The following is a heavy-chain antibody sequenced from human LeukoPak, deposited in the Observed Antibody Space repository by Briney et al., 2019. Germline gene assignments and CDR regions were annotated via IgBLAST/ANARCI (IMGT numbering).Heavy chain of an antibody. CDR2: INSDGSST. CDR3: ARDLFIAAGDY. CDR1: GFTFSSYW. J-gene: IGHJ4*02. D-gene: IGHD6-13*01. Sequence: GGSLRLSCAASGFTFSSYWMHWVRHAPGKGLVWVSRINSDGSSTSYADSVKGRFTISRDNAKDTLYLQMNSLRAEDTAVYYCARDLFIAAGDYWGQGTLVTVSS. V-gene: IGHV3-74*01.